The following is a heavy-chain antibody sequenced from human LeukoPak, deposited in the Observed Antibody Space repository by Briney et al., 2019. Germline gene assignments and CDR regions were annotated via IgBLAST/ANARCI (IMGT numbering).Heavy chain of an antibody. CDR3: ARRSAYGSGSYYVDY. D-gene: IGHD3-10*01. Sequence: AASVKVSCKASGYTFTSYAINWVRQAPGQGLEWMGWMNPNSGNTGYAQKFQDRVTITRNTSITTTYTELSSLRSEDPAVYYCARRSAYGSGSYYVDYWGQGTLVTVSS. J-gene: IGHJ4*02. V-gene: IGHV1-8*03. CDR1: GYTFTSYA. CDR2: MNPNSGNT.